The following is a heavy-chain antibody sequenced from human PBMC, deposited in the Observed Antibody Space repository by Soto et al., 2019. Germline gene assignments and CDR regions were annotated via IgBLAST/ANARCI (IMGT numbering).Heavy chain of an antibody. CDR2: ISYDGSNK. V-gene: IGHV3-30*18. Sequence: QVQLVESGGGVVQPGRCLRVSCAASGVTFNSYGMHWVRQAPGKGLEWVAVISYDGSNKYYADSVKGRFTISRDNSKNTLYLQMNSLRAEDTAVYYCAKDLWELAYYSDYWGQGTLVTVSS. D-gene: IGHD1-26*01. CDR1: GVTFNSYG. CDR3: AKDLWELAYYSDY. J-gene: IGHJ4*02.